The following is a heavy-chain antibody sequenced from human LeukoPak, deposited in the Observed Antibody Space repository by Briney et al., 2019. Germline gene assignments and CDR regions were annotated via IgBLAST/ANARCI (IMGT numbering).Heavy chain of an antibody. D-gene: IGHD2-2*02. J-gene: IGHJ6*02. CDR1: GFTFSGYA. CDR3: ARARRYCSSTSCYTCCYYGMDV. CDR2: INHSGST. Sequence: GSLRLSCAASGFTFSGYAMNWVRQPPGKGLEWIGEINHSGSTNYNPSLKSRVTISVDTSKNQFSLKLSSVTAADTAVYYCARARRYCSSTSCYTCCYYGMDVWGQGTTVTVSS. V-gene: IGHV4-34*01.